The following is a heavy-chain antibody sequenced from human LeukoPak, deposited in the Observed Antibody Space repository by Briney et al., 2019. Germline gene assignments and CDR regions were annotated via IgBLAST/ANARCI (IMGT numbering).Heavy chain of an antibody. CDR2: ISSSSSYI. D-gene: IGHD3-22*01. J-gene: IGHJ6*03. V-gene: IGHV3-21*04. Sequence: GGSLRLSCAASGFTFSSYSMNWVRQAPGKGLEWVSSISSSSSYIYYADSVKGRFTISRDNAKSSLYLQMNSLRAEDTALYYCGRGYYLDYYYYYMDVWGKGTTVTVSS. CDR1: GFTFSSYS. CDR3: GRGYYLDYYYYYMDV.